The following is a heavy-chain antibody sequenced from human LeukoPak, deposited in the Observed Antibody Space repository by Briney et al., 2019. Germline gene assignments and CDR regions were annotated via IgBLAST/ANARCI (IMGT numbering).Heavy chain of an antibody. Sequence: GGSLRLSCAASGFTFSDYYMSWIRQAPGEGLEWVSYISDSGSTIYYASSLQGRFTIARDNTKNSLYLQMNSLRAEDTAVYYCATVPEGSWYPSYWGQGTLVTVSS. V-gene: IGHV3-11*01. J-gene: IGHJ4*02. CDR2: ISDSGSTI. CDR1: GFTFSDYY. D-gene: IGHD6-13*01. CDR3: ATVPEGSWYPSY.